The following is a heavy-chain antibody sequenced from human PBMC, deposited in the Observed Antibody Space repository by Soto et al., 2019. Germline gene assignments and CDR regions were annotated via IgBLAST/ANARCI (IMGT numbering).Heavy chain of an antibody. CDR2: IYYSGST. D-gene: IGHD6-13*01. CDR1: GGSISSSSYY. CDR3: ARSEQQLDAFDI. J-gene: IGHJ3*02. V-gene: IGHV4-39*01. Sequence: SETLSLTCTVSGGSISSSSYYWGWIRQPPGKGLGWIGSIYYSGSTYYNPSLKSRVTISVDTSKNQFSLKLSSVTAADTAVYYCARSEQQLDAFDIWGQGTMVTVSS.